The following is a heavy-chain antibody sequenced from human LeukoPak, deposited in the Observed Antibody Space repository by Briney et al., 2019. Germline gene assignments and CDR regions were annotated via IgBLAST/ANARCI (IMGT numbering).Heavy chain of an antibody. CDR2: IIPIFGTA. V-gene: IGHV1-69*05. CDR1: GGTFSSYA. CDR3: ARAESERGDGYNWEGFDY. J-gene: IGHJ4*02. Sequence: SVKVSCKASGGTFSSYAISWVRQAPGQGLEWMGRIIPIFGTANYAQRFQGRVTITTDESTSTAYMELSSLRSEDTAVYYCARAESERGDGYNWEGFDYWGQGTLVTASS. D-gene: IGHD5-24*01.